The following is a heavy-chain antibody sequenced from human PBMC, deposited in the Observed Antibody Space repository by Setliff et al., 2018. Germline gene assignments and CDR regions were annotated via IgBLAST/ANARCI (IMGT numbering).Heavy chain of an antibody. V-gene: IGHV4-39*01. CDR1: GGSISSSSYY. D-gene: IGHD2-21*02. CDR2: IYYSGST. J-gene: IGHJ4*02. Sequence: PSETLSLTCTVSGGSISSSSYYWGWIRQPPGKGLEYIGSIYYSGSTYYNASLKSRVTISVDTSKNQFSLKLSSVTAADTAVYYCVRHWDFCGGDCPHNSIDYWGQGTLVTVSS. CDR3: VRHWDFCGGDCPHNSIDY.